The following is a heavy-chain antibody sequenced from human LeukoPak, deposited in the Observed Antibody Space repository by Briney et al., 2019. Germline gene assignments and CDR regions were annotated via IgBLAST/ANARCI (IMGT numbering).Heavy chain of an antibody. CDR2: ISPNSGAT. J-gene: IGHJ4*02. Sequence: GASVKVSCKASGYTFTGYSMHWVRQAPGQGLEWMGWISPNSGATNYAQKLQGRVTMTTDTSTSTAYMELRSLRSDDTAVYYCARDNVQLSHFDYWGQGTLVTVSS. V-gene: IGHV1-18*04. CDR3: ARDNVQLSHFDY. D-gene: IGHD2-2*01. CDR1: GYTFTGYS.